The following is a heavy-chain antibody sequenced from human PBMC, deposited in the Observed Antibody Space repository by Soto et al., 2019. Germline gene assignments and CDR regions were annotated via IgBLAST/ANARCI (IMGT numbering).Heavy chain of an antibody. J-gene: IGHJ4*02. V-gene: IGHV1-58*01. CDR2: IAVGSGYT. CDR3: AADATAWQQMVPSDY. CDR1: GFTFTSSA. D-gene: IGHD2-8*01. Sequence: GASVKVSCKASGFTFTSSAFQWVRQARGQCLEWIGWIAVGSGYTNYAQRFQDRVTLTRDMSTATTYMELSRLTSEDTAIYYCAADATAWQQMVPSDYWGQGTRVTVSS.